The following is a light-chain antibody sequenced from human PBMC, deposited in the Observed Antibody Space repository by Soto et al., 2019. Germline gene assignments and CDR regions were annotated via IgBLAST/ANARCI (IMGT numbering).Light chain of an antibody. V-gene: IGKV3-15*01. CDR3: QQYHDGPWT. J-gene: IGKJ1*01. CDR1: QSISSH. CDR2: GAS. Sequence: EVVLTQSPATLSVSLGERATLSCRASQSISSHLAWYQHKPGQAPRRLMSGASTRATGIPARFIGSGSGTDFTLIISSLQSEDFAIYYWQQYHDGPWTLGQGTKVEIK.